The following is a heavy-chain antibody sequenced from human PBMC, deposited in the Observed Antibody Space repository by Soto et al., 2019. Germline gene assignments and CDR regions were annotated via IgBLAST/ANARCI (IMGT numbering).Heavy chain of an antibody. V-gene: IGHV4-59*01. Sequence: SETLSLTCTVSGGSISSYYWSWIRQPPGKGLEWIGYIYYSGSTNYNPSLKSRVTISVDTSKNQFSLKLSSVTAADTAVYYCARSSFQLSRVYYYMDVWGKGTTVTVSS. CDR2: IYYSGST. CDR1: GGSISSYY. D-gene: IGHD2-2*01. J-gene: IGHJ6*03. CDR3: ARSSFQLSRVYYYMDV.